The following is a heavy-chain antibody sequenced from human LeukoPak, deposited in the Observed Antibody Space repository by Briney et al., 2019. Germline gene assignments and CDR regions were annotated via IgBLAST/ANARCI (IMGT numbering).Heavy chain of an antibody. D-gene: IGHD6-13*01. CDR1: GYTFTDYY. J-gene: IGHJ4*02. V-gene: IGHV1-2*02. Sequence: ASVKVSCKASGYTFTDYYMHWVRQALGQGLEWMGWINPDSGATKYAQKFQGRVTMTTDTTISTAYMELNRLRSDDTAVYYCASALNTPRSSWGQGTLVTVSS. CDR3: ASALNTPRSS. CDR2: INPDSGAT.